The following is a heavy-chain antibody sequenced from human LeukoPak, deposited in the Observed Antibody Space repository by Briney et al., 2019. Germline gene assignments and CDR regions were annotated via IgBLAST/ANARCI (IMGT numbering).Heavy chain of an antibody. CDR3: AREGMVRGVPDAFDL. V-gene: IGHV3-7*01. CDR2: IKQDGIER. CDR1: GFTFSSYA. D-gene: IGHD3-10*01. J-gene: IGHJ3*01. Sequence: GGSLRLSCAASGFTFSSYAMHWVRQAPGKGPEWVANIKQDGIERYFLGSVKGRFAISRDNAKNLLYLQMTSLRVEDTAVYYCAREGMVRGVPDAFDLWGQGTMVTVSS.